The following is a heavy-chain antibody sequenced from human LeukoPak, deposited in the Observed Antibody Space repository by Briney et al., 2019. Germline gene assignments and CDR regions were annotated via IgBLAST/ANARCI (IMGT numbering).Heavy chain of an antibody. D-gene: IGHD1-20*01. CDR2: INPNSGGT. Sequence: ASVKVSCQASGFTFTGYYIHWVRQAPGQGLEWMGWINPNSGGTNYAQKFQGRVTMTRDTSITTAYMELSRLSSDDTAVYYCARDWVTGTPSVYWGQGTLVTVPS. J-gene: IGHJ4*02. CDR1: GFTFTGYY. CDR3: ARDWVTGTPSVY. V-gene: IGHV1-2*02.